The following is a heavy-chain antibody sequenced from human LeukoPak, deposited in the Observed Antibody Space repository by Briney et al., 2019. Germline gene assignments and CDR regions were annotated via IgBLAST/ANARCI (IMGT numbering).Heavy chain of an antibody. CDR3: ASPYYYDSSHFDY. CDR2: IIPILGIA. D-gene: IGHD3-22*01. CDR1: GGTFSSYA. Sequence: GASVKVSCKASGGTFSSYAISWVRQAPGQGLEWMGRIIPILGIANYVQNFQGRVTITADKSTSTAYMELSSLRSEDTAVYYCASPYYYDSSHFDYWGQGTLVTVSS. V-gene: IGHV1-69*04. J-gene: IGHJ4*02.